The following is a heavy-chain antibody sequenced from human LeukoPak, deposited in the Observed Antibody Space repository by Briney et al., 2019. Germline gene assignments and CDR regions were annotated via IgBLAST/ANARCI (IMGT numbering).Heavy chain of an antibody. D-gene: IGHD3-9*01. CDR1: GGSIISYY. V-gene: IGHV4-59*01. CDR3: ARDRMNYDILTGYYSGYFDF. Sequence: SETLSLTCTVSGGSIISYYWSWIRQPPGKELEWIGYVYYSGTTNYNPSLKSRVTISVDTSKNQFSLNLTSVTAADTAVYYCARDRMNYDILTGYYSGYFDFWGPGTLVTVSS. CDR2: VYYSGTT. J-gene: IGHJ4*02.